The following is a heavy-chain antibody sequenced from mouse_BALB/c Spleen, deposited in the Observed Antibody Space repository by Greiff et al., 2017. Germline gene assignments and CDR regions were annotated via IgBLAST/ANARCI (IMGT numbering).Heavy chain of an antibody. D-gene: IGHD2-14*01. V-gene: IGHV1-15*01. CDR3: TRVRRKAFAY. CDR2: IDPETGGT. CDR1: GYTFTDYE. Sequence: QVHVKQSGAELVRPGASVTLSCKASGYTFTDYEMHWVKQTPVHGLEWIGAIDPETGGTAYNQKFKGKATLTADKSSSTAYMELRSLTSEDSAVYYCTRVRRKAFAYWGQGTLVTVSA. J-gene: IGHJ3*01.